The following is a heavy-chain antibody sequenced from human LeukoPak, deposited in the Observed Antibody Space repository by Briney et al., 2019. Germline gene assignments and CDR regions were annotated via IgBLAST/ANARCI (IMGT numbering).Heavy chain of an antibody. CDR3: ARWSGSVASRNYYYYMDV. J-gene: IGHJ6*03. V-gene: IGHV4-4*02. Sequence: PSGTLSLTCAVSGGSISSSNWWSWVRQPPGKGLEWIGEIYHSGSTNYNPSLKSRVTISVDKSKNQFSLKLSSVTAADTAVYYCARWSGSVASRNYYYYMDVWGKGTTVTVSS. CDR1: GGSISSSNW. D-gene: IGHD1-26*01. CDR2: IYHSGST.